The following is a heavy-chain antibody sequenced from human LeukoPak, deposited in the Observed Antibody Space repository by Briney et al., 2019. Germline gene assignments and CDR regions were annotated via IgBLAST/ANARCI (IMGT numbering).Heavy chain of an antibody. V-gene: IGHV1-8*01. CDR1: GYIFTSYD. J-gene: IGHJ6*02. CDR2: MNPNSGNT. CDR3: ARGRGYYYGMDV. Sequence: ASVKVSCKASGYIFTSYDINWVRQATGQGLEWMGWMNPNSGNTGYAQKFQGRVTMTRNTSISTAYMELSSLRSEDTAVYYCARGRGYYYGMDVWGQGTTVTVSS.